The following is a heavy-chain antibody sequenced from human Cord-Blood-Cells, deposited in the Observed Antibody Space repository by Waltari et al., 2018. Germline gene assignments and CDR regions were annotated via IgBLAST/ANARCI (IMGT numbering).Heavy chain of an antibody. CDR3: ARGKSILLFLEWLERDYYYGMDV. CDR1: GGTFSSYA. CDR2: TIPIFGTA. Sequence: QVQLVQSGAEVKKPGSSVKVSCKASGGTFSSYAISWVRQAPGQGLEWMGGTIPIFGTANNAQKFQGRVKITADKTTCTAYMELSSLRSEDTAVYYCARGKSILLFLEWLERDYYYGMDVWGQGTTVTVSS. J-gene: IGHJ6*02. D-gene: IGHD3-3*01. V-gene: IGHV1-69*06.